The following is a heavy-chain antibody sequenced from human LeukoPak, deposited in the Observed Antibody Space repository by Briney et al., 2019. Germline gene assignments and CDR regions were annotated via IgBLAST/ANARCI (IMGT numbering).Heavy chain of an antibody. CDR1: GYTSTSYY. CDR2: INPSGGST. Sequence: GASVKVSCKASGYTSTSYYIHWVRQAPGQGLEWMGTINPSGGSTSYAQKFQGRVTMTRDTSTSTVYMELSSLRSEDTAVYYCARDEVGYCSSTSCRPYYYYYGMDVWGKGTTVTVSS. J-gene: IGHJ6*04. D-gene: IGHD2-2*01. V-gene: IGHV1-46*01. CDR3: ARDEVGYCSSTSCRPYYYYYGMDV.